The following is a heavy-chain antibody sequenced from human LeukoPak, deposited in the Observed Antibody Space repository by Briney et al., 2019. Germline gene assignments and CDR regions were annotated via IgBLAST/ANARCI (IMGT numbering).Heavy chain of an antibody. J-gene: IGHJ4*02. V-gene: IGHV3-7*01. Sequence: PGGSLRLSCAASGFIFTGYFMSWVRQAPGKGLEWVASIKHDGSEKYYVDSVRGRFTISRDNTKNLLYLQMSSLRAEDTAVYYCVRQLGGSGSYWGQGTLVTVSS. CDR3: VRQLGGSGSY. CDR1: GFIFTGYF. CDR2: IKHDGSEK. D-gene: IGHD3-10*01.